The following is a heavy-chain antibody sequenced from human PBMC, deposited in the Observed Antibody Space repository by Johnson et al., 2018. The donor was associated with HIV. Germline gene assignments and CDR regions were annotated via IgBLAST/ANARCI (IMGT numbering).Heavy chain of an antibody. CDR1: GFTFSSYW. CDR2: INGDGTGS. CDR3: ARGPGGFGAFDI. D-gene: IGHD2-8*02. J-gene: IGHJ3*02. Sequence: VQLVESGGGLVQPGGSLRLSCAASGFTFSSYWMHWVRQAPGKGLVWVSRINGDGTGSTYADPVKGRFTISRDNSKNTLYLQMNSLRAEDTAVYYCARGPGGFGAFDIWGQGTMVTVSS. V-gene: IGHV3-74*01.